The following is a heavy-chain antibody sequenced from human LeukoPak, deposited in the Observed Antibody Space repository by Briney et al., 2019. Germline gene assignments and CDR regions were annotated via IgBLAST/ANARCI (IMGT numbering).Heavy chain of an antibody. D-gene: IGHD5-12*01. J-gene: IGHJ4*02. CDR1: GFTFSNYA. V-gene: IGHV3-23*01. CDR2: ISGSGGTT. CDR3: AKDPYRASSGLVDY. Sequence: GGSLRLSCVASGFTFSNYAVSWVRQDPGKGLEWVSSISGSGGTTYYADSVKGRFTISRDNSKNTLYLQMNSLRAEDTAVYYCAKDPYRASSGLVDYWGQGTLVTVSS.